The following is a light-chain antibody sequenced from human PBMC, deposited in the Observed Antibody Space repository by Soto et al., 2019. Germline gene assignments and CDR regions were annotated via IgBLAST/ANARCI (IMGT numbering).Light chain of an antibody. CDR2: VGTGGIVG. V-gene: IGLV9-49*01. CDR3: GADHGSGSNFVVV. J-gene: IGLJ2*01. Sequence: QAVVTQPPSASASLGASVTLTCTLSSGYSNYKVDWYQQRPGKGPRFVMRVGTGGIVGSKGDGIPDRFSVLGSGLNRYLTIKNIHEEDESDYHCGADHGSGSNFVVVFGGGTKVTVL. CDR1: SGYSNYK.